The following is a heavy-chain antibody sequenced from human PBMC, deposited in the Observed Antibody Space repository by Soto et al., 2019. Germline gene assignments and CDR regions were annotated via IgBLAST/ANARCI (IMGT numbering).Heavy chain of an antibody. CDR3: AKDPPYDSSGYYYGNAFDI. D-gene: IGHD3-22*01. CDR2: ISGSGGST. V-gene: IGHV3-23*01. Sequence: GGSLRLSCAASGFTFSSYAMSWVRQAPGKGLEWVSAISGSGGSTYYADSVKGRFTISRDNSKNTLYLQMNSLRAEDTAVYYCAKDPPYDSSGYYYGNAFDIWGQGTMVTVSS. J-gene: IGHJ3*02. CDR1: GFTFSSYA.